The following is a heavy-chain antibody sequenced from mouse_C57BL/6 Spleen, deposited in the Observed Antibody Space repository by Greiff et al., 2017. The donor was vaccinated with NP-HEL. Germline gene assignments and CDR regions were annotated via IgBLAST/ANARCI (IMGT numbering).Heavy chain of an antibody. CDR3: TREAVSYAMDY. Sequence: EVKLVESGEGLVKPGGSLKLSCAASGFTFSSYAMSWVRQTPEKRLEWVAYISSCGDYIYYADTVKGRFTISRDNARNTLYLQMSSLKSEDTAMYYCTREAVSYAMDYWGQGTSVTVSS. CDR2: ISSCGDYI. J-gene: IGHJ4*01. CDR1: GFTFSSYA. V-gene: IGHV5-9-1*02.